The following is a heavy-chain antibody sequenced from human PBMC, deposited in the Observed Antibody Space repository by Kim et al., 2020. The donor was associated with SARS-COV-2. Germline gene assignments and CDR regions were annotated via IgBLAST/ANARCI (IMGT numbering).Heavy chain of an antibody. CDR1: GYTFTKHA. CDR3: ARVFWGGYSYIDY. D-gene: IGHD3-16*01. J-gene: IGHJ4*02. Sequence: ASVKVSCKASGYTFTKHAINWVRQAPGQGLEWMGWINTDTGSPTYAQGFTGRFVFSLDTSVSTAYLQISSLEAEDTALYYCARVFWGGYSYIDYWGQGTLVTVSS. CDR2: INTDTGSP. V-gene: IGHV7-4-1*02.